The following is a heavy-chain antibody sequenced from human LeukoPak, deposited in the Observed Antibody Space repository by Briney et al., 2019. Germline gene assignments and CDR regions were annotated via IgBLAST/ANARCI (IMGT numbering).Heavy chain of an antibody. D-gene: IGHD5-12*01. Sequence: ASVKVSCKASGYTFTSYGISWVRQAPGQGLEWMGWISAYNGNTNYAQKLQGRVTMTTDTSTSTAYMELRSLRSDDTAVCYCARDSDIVAYVSWFDPWGQGTLVTVSS. CDR1: GYTFTSYG. CDR2: ISAYNGNT. V-gene: IGHV1-18*01. CDR3: ARDSDIVAYVSWFDP. J-gene: IGHJ5*02.